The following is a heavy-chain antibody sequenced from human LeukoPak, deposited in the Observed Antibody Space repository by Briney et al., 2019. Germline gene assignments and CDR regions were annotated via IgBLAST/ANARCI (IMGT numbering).Heavy chain of an antibody. J-gene: IGHJ4*02. CDR1: GYTFTSYD. CDR3: ARDLYGDYGVPDY. CDR2: INPSGGST. Sequence: ASVKVSCKASGYTFTSYDINWVRQATGQGLEWMGIINPSGGSTSYAQKFQGRVTMTRDTSTSTVYMELSSLRSEDTAVYYCARDLYGDYGVPDYWGQGTLVTVSS. D-gene: IGHD4-17*01. V-gene: IGHV1-46*01.